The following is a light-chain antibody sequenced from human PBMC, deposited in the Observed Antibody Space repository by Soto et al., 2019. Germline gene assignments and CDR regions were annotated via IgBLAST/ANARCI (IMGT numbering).Light chain of an antibody. CDR2: EVS. J-gene: IGLJ1*01. V-gene: IGLV2-14*01. CDR3: SSYTSSHTYL. Sequence: QSALTQPASVSGSPGQSITVSCTGTSSDVGGYNYVSWYQQHPGKAPKLMIYEVSNRPSGVSNRFSGSKSGNTASLTISGLQAEDEADYFCSSYTSSHTYLFGSGTKVTVL. CDR1: SSDVGGYNY.